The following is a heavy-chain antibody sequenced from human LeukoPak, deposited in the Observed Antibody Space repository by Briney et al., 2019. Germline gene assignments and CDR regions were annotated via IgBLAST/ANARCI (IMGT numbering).Heavy chain of an antibody. CDR1: GFTFSSYA. D-gene: IGHD3-22*01. V-gene: IGHV3-23*01. CDR2: ISGSGFST. CDR3: AKDIEVAITGHYFDL. J-gene: IGHJ2*01. Sequence: GGSLRLFCAASGFTFSSYAMSWVRQAPGQGLEWLSAISGSGFSTHYADSVKGRFTISRDNSKTTLFLQMNSLRAEDTALYYCAKDIEVAITGHYFDLWGRGTLVAVSS.